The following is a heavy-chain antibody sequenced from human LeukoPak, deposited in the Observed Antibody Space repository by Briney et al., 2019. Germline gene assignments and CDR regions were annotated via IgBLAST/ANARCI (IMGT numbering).Heavy chain of an antibody. CDR1: GFTFSSYA. CDR2: ISGSGGST. CDR3: AKIPAREWLVRGYFDY. D-gene: IGHD6-19*01. Sequence: GGSLRLSCAASGFTFSSYAMSWVRQAPEKGLEWVSAISGSGGSTYYADSVKGRFTISRDNSKNTLYLQMNSLRAEDTAVYYCAKIPAREWLVRGYFDYWGQGTLVTVSS. J-gene: IGHJ4*02. V-gene: IGHV3-23*01.